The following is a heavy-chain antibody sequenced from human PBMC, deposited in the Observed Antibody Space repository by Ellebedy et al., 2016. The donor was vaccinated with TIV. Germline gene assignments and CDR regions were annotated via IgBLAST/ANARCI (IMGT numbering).Heavy chain of an antibody. Sequence: AASVKVSCKASGGTFSSYVISWVRQAPGQGLDWMGRIIPILGITNYAQKFQGRVTITADKSTSTAYMELSSLRSEDTAVYYCAKWENYYDSSVTEGDWGQGTLVTVSS. J-gene: IGHJ4*02. CDR1: GGTFSSYV. CDR2: IIPILGIT. CDR3: AKWENYYDSSVTEGD. D-gene: IGHD3-22*01. V-gene: IGHV1-69*04.